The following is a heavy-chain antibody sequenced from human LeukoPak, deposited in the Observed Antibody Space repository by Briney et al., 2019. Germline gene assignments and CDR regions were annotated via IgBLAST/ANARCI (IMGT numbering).Heavy chain of an antibody. CDR1: GFTLRSYA. CDR3: ARVFRIYDSSGYVDY. V-gene: IGHV3-30-3*02. CDR2: ISYDGSNK. Sequence: GGSLRLSCVAPGFTLRSYAMRWVRQAPGKGLEWVAVISYDGSNKYYADSVKGRFTISRDNSKNTLYLQMNSMRAEDTALYYCARVFRIYDSSGYVDYWGQGTLVTVSS. J-gene: IGHJ4*02. D-gene: IGHD3-22*01.